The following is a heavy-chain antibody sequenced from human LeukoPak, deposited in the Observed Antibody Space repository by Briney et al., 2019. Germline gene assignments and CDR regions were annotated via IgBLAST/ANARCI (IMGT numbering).Heavy chain of an antibody. CDR3: ARHFGGRAVAGNGFDP. CDR1: GGSISSSSYY. J-gene: IGHJ5*02. CDR2: IYYSGST. Sequence: SETLSLTCTVSGGSISSSSYYWGWIRQPPGKGLEWIGSIYYSGSTYYNPSLKSRVTISVDTSKNQFSLKLSSVTAADTAVYYCARHFGGRAVAGNGFDPGGQGTLVTVSS. D-gene: IGHD6-19*01. V-gene: IGHV4-39*01.